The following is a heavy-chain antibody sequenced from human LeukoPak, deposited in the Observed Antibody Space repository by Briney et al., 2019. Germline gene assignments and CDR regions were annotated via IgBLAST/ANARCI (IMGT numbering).Heavy chain of an antibody. CDR3: AELGITMIGGV. CDR2: IKEDGSEK. Sequence: GGSLRLSCAASGFIFSSYWMAWVRQAPGKGLEWVANIKEDGSEKNYVDSVKGRFTISRDNAKNSLYLQMNSLRAEDTAVYYCAELGITMIGGVWGKGTTVTISS. CDR1: GFIFSSYW. J-gene: IGHJ6*04. D-gene: IGHD3-10*02. V-gene: IGHV3-7*01.